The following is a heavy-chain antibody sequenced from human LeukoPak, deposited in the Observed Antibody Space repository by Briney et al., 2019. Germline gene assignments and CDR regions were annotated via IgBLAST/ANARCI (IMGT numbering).Heavy chain of an antibody. CDR3: ARGYCSGGSCRKVDAFDI. Sequence: GGSLRLSCAASGFTFSSYWMSWVRQAPGKGLESVANIKEDGSERYYVDSVRGRFTISRDNAKNSLYLQMSSLRAEDTAVYYCARGYCSGGSCRKVDAFDIWGQGTMVTVSS. D-gene: IGHD2-15*01. CDR1: GFTFSSYW. V-gene: IGHV3-7*01. J-gene: IGHJ3*02. CDR2: IKEDGSER.